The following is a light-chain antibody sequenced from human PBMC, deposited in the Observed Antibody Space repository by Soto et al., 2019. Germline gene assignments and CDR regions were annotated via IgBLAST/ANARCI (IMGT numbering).Light chain of an antibody. CDR1: QSVSSN. CDR3: EQYNNGWT. Sequence: EIVMTQSPATLSVSPGERATLSCRASQSVSSNFAWYQQKPGQAPRLLIYGASTRATSIPASFSGSGSGTEFTLTISSLQSEDFAVYYCEQYNNGWTFGQGTKVEIK. CDR2: GAS. V-gene: IGKV3-15*01. J-gene: IGKJ1*01.